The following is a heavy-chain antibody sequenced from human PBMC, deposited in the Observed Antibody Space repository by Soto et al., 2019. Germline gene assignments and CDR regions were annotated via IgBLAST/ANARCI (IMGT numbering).Heavy chain of an antibody. V-gene: IGHV1-69*13. CDR1: GGTFKSFT. J-gene: IGHJ4*02. CDR2: IIPIFETA. Sequence: SVKVSCKASGGTFKSFTFTWVRQAPGQGLAWMGGIIPIFETANYAQKFQDRVTITADESTSTVYMELSSLRSADTAVDYCATKGASGWFFDYCGQGTVVTVSS. CDR3: ATKGASGWFFDY. D-gene: IGHD6-19*01.